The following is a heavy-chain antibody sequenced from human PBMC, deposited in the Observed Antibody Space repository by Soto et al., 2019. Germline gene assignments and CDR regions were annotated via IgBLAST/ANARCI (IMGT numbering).Heavy chain of an antibody. Sequence: KPGGSLRLSCAASGFTFSDYYMSWIRQAPGKGLEWVSSISSSGSTIYYAGSVKGRFTISRDNAKNSLYLQMNSLRAEDTVVYYCARDPSIFNYYYGMDVWGQGTTVTVSS. CDR3: ARDPSIFNYYYGMDV. CDR2: ISSSGSTI. J-gene: IGHJ6*02. D-gene: IGHD3-3*01. V-gene: IGHV3-11*01. CDR1: GFTFSDYY.